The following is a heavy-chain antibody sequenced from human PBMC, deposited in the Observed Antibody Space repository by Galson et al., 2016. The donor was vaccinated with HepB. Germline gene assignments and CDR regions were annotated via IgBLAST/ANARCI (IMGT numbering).Heavy chain of an antibody. CDR1: GFSFSSYA. CDR3: AKRAVVGTVWAIFDN. CDR2: ISGSDGGSGGST. V-gene: IGHV3-23*01. Sequence: SLRLSCAASGFSFSSYAMSWVRQAPGKGLEWVSAISGSDGGSGGSTYYADSVKGRFTISRDNSKNTVYLQMNSLRADDTAVYYCAKRAVVGTVWAIFDNWGQGTLVTVSS. J-gene: IGHJ4*02. D-gene: IGHD1-7*01.